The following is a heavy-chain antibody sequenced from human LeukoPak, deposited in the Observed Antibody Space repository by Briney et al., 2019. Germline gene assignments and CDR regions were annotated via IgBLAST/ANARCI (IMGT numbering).Heavy chain of an antibody. CDR2: ISYDGSNK. V-gene: IGHV3-30*18. CDR3: AKDSLITMIVVVSDYFDY. J-gene: IGHJ4*02. CDR1: GFIFSSFG. Sequence: PWGSLRLSCAASGFIFSSFGMHWVRQAPGKGLEWVAIISYDGSNKYYTDSVKGRFTISRDNSKNTLYLQMNSLRAEDTAVYYCAKDSLITMIVVVSDYFDYWGQGTLVTVSS. D-gene: IGHD3-22*01.